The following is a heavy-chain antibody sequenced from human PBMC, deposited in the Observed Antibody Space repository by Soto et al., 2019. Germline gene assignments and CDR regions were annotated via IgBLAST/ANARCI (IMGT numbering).Heavy chain of an antibody. CDR1: GYRFTSYW. Sequence: PGESLKISCQGSGYRFTSYWIGWVRQMPGKGLEWMGIIYPGDSDIRYSPPFQGQVTMSADKSISTAYLQWSSLKASDTAMYYCARLMGAATGADYRGQGTLVTVSS. D-gene: IGHD2-8*02. CDR2: IYPGDSDI. V-gene: IGHV5-51*01. CDR3: ARLMGAATGADY. J-gene: IGHJ4*02.